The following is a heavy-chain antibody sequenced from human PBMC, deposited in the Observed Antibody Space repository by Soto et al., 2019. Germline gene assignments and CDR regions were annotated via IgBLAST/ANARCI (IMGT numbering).Heavy chain of an antibody. Sequence: GSLRLSCAASGFNFSNHWMHWVRQRPAEGLEWIGEINHSGSTNYNPSLKSRVTISVDTSKNQFSLKLSSVTAADTAVYYCARGPQLNYDYVWGSYPGLYWFDPWGQGTLVTVSS. D-gene: IGHD3-16*02. J-gene: IGHJ5*02. CDR2: INHSGST. V-gene: IGHV4-34*01. CDR1: GFNFSNHW. CDR3: ARGPQLNYDYVWGSYPGLYWFDP.